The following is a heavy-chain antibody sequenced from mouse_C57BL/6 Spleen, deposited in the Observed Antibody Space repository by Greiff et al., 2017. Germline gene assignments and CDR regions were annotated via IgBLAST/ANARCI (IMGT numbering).Heavy chain of an antibody. CDR3: ARPGYDGYYVAY. V-gene: IGHV5-17*01. J-gene: IGHJ3*01. CDR2: ISSGSSTI. CDR1: GFTFSDYG. Sequence: EVKVVESGGGLVKPGGSLKLSCAASGFTFSDYGMHWVRQAPEKGLEWVAYISSGSSTIYYADTVKGRFTISRDNAKNTLFLQMTSLRSEDTAMYYCARPGYDGYYVAYWGQGTLVTVSA. D-gene: IGHD2-3*01.